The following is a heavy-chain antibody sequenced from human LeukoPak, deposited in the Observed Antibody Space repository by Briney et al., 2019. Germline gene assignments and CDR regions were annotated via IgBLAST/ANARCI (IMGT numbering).Heavy chain of an antibody. J-gene: IGHJ5*02. Sequence: GASVKVSCKASGYPFTSYYINWVRQAPGQGLEWMGWISVYNGDTNYAQNFQGRVTMTTDTPTDTAYMELRSLRYDDTAVYYCARDGLSYTNPNNWFDPWGQGTLVTVSS. CDR2: ISVYNGDT. CDR3: ARDGLSYTNPNNWFDP. CDR1: GYPFTSYY. D-gene: IGHD2-2*02. V-gene: IGHV1-18*01.